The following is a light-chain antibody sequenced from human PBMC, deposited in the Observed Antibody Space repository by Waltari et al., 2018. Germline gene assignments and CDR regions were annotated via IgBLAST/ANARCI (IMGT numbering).Light chain of an antibody. J-gene: IGLJ2*01. CDR1: SNDVGGYNS. CDR3: SSQSSNDVVL. Sequence: QSALTQPASVSGSPGQSVTIFCAGTSNDVGGYNSVSWYQEHPGQAPRVIIYDGRDRTSGVSDRFSGSKSGNTASRTISRLQAEDEADYYCSSQSSNDVVLFGGGTKLTVL. CDR2: DGR. V-gene: IGLV2-14*01.